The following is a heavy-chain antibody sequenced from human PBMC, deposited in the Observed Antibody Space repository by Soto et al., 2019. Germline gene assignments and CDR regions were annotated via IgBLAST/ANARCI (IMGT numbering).Heavy chain of an antibody. J-gene: IGHJ6*02. Sequence: QVQLVESGGGVVQPGRSLRLSCAASGVTFSSYGMHWVRQAPGKGLEWVAVISYDGSNKYYADSVKGRFTISRDNSKNTLYLQMNSLRAEDTAVYYCAKDQYDFWSGYPYYYYGMDVWGQGTTVTVSS. CDR2: ISYDGSNK. V-gene: IGHV3-30*18. D-gene: IGHD3-3*01. CDR3: AKDQYDFWSGYPYYYYGMDV. CDR1: GVTFSSYG.